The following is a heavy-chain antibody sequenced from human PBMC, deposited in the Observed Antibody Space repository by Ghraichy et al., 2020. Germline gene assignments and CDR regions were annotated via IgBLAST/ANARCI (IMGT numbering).Heavy chain of an antibody. CDR1: GGSISSYY. Sequence: SETLSLTCTVSGGSISSYYWSWIRQPPGKGLEWIGYIYYSGSTNYNPSLKSRVTISVDTSKNQFSLKLSSVTAADTAVYYCASSRESSRGWYMGYWGQGTLVTVSS. D-gene: IGHD6-19*01. CDR2: IYYSGST. J-gene: IGHJ4*02. V-gene: IGHV4-59*01. CDR3: ASSRESSRGWYMGY.